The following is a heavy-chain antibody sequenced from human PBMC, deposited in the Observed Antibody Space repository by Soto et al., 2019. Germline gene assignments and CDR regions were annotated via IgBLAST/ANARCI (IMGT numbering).Heavy chain of an antibody. CDR2: ISAYNGNT. V-gene: IGHV1-18*01. CDR1: GYTFASYG. J-gene: IGHJ4*02. CDR3: ARDHPYGSGYDY. D-gene: IGHD3-10*01. Sequence: QVQLVQSGAEVKKPGASVKVSCKVSGYTFASYGISWVRQAPGQGLEWMGWISAYNGNTNYAQKVQGRVTMTTDTATSTGDMELRNLRSDDTAVYYCARDHPYGSGYDYWGQGSLVTVSS.